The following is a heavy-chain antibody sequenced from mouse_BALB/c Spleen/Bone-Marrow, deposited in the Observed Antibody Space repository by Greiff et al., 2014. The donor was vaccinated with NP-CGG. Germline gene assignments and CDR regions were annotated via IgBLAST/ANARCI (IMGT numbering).Heavy chain of an antibody. D-gene: IGHD2-4*01. J-gene: IGHJ2*01. CDR2: ISSGGSYT. Sequence: EVKLVESGGDLVKPGGSLKLSCAASGFPFSSYGMSLVRPAPNKRLELVATISSGGSYTYYPDSVKGRFTISRDNAKNTLYLQMSSLKSEDTAMYYCARQTYYDYDGYFDYWGQGTTLTVSS. CDR3: ARQTYYDYDGYFDY. CDR1: GFPFSSYG. V-gene: IGHV5-6*02.